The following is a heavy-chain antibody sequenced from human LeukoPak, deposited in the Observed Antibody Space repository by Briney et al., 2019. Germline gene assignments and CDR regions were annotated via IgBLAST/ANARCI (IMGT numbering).Heavy chain of an antibody. CDR2: INHSGST. CDR3: ARELEMNDDAFDI. D-gene: IGHD4-23*01. CDR1: GGSFSGYY. J-gene: IGHJ3*02. Sequence: SETLSLTCAVYGGSFSGYYWSWIRQPPGKGLEWIGEINHSGSTNYNPSLKSRVTISVDTSKNQFSLKLSSVTAADTAVYYCARELEMNDDAFDIWGQGTMVTVSS. V-gene: IGHV4-34*01.